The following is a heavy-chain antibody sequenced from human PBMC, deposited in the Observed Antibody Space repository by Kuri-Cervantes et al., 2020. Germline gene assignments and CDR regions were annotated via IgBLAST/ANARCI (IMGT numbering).Heavy chain of an antibody. CDR3: AKDLVTMVRGVFDY. J-gene: IGHJ4*02. D-gene: IGHD3-10*01. CDR1: GFTFSSYS. Sequence: LSLTCAASGFTFSSYSMNWVRQAPGKGLEWVSSISSSSSYTYYADSGKGRLTISRDNSKNTLYLQMNSLRAEDTAVYYCAKDLVTMVRGVFDYWGQGTLVTVSS. CDR2: ISSSSSYT. V-gene: IGHV3-21*04.